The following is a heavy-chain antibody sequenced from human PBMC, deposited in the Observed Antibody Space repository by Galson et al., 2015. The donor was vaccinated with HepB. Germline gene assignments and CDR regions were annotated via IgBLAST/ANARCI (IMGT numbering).Heavy chain of an antibody. CDR1: GYTFTSYG. J-gene: IGHJ5*02. D-gene: IGHD3-9*01. Sequence: SVKVSCKASGYTFTSYGISWVRQAPGQGLEWMGWISAYNGNTNYAQKLQGRVTMTTDTSTSTAYMELRSLRSDDTAVYYCAREDYDILTGYLYWFDPWGQGTLVTVSS. V-gene: IGHV1-18*01. CDR3: AREDYDILTGYLYWFDP. CDR2: ISAYNGNT.